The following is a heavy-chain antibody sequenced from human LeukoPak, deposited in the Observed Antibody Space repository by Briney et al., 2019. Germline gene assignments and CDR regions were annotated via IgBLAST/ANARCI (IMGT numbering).Heavy chain of an antibody. Sequence: GGSLRLSCAASGFTFSGSAMHWVRQASGKGLEWVGRIRSKANNYATGYAASVKGRFTISRDDSKNTAYLQMNSLKIEDTAVYYCTSPYANTSSWNWFDPWGQGTLVTVSS. V-gene: IGHV3-73*01. D-gene: IGHD6-13*01. CDR3: TSPYANTSSWNWFDP. CDR2: IRSKANNYAT. J-gene: IGHJ5*02. CDR1: GFTFSGSA.